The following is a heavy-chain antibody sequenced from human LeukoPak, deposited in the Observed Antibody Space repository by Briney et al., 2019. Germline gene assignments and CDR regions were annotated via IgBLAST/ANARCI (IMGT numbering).Heavy chain of an antibody. CDR1: GFTFSSYW. Sequence: PGGSLRLSCAASGFTFSSYWMSWVRQPPGKGLEWVANIKQDGSDKNYVYSVKGRFTTSKDNAKNLLSLEMNGLRAEDTAVYYCATYKNQLRTVYFDSWGQGTLVTVSA. J-gene: IGHJ4*02. CDR3: ATYKNQLRTVYFDS. V-gene: IGHV3-7*02. CDR2: IKQDGSDK. D-gene: IGHD1-1*01.